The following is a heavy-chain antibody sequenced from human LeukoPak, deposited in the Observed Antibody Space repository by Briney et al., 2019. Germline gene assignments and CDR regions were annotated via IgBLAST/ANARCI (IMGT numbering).Heavy chain of an antibody. J-gene: IGHJ4*02. D-gene: IGHD2-15*01. CDR3: ASWGPYCSGGSCYPFDY. Sequence: ASVKVSCTASGYTFTGYYMHWVRQAPGQGLEWMGWINPNRGGTNYAQKFQGRVTMTRDTSISTAYMELSRLRSDDTAVYYCASWGPYCSGGSCYPFDYWGQGTLVTVSS. V-gene: IGHV1-2*02. CDR2: INPNRGGT. CDR1: GYTFTGYY.